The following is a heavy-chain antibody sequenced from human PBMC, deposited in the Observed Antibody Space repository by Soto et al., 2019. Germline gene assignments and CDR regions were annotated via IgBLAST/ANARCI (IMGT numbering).Heavy chain of an antibody. CDR2: IYYSGST. V-gene: IGHV4-39*01. Sequence: SETLSLTCTVSGGSISSSSYYWGWIRQPPGKGLEWIGSIYYSGSTYYNPSLKSRVTISVDTSKNQFSLKLSSVTAADTAVYYCARHDWEEVALVPVYFDYWGQGTLVTVSS. J-gene: IGHJ4*02. CDR3: ARHDWEEVALVPVYFDY. D-gene: IGHD1-26*01. CDR1: GGSISSSSYY.